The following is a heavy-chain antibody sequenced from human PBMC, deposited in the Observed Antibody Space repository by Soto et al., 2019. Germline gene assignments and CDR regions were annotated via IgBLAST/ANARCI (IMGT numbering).Heavy chain of an antibody. Sequence: SETLSLTCTVSGGSISSYYWSWIRQPPGKGLEWIGYIYYSGSTYYNPSLKSRVTISVDRSKNQFSLKLSSVTAADTAVYYCARITYCGGDCYRGFDPWGQG. CDR1: GGSISSYY. J-gene: IGHJ5*02. CDR2: IYYSGST. V-gene: IGHV4-59*12. D-gene: IGHD2-21*02. CDR3: ARITYCGGDCYRGFDP.